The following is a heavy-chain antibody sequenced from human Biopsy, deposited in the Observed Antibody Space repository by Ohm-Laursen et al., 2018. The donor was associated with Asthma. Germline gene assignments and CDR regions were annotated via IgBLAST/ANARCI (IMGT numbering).Heavy chain of an antibody. D-gene: IGHD3-16*01. Sequence: GESLKISCKVSGNTFTDYWFGWVRQMPGQGLGWMGIIRVGYSIVKYSPSFQGQVTISADKSVSSSYLQWTSLEASDSATYFCATTFDGGFRWDFWGQGTLVSVAS. V-gene: IGHV5-51*01. CDR3: ATTFDGGFRWDF. CDR2: IRVGYSIV. J-gene: IGHJ4*02. CDR1: GNTFTDYW.